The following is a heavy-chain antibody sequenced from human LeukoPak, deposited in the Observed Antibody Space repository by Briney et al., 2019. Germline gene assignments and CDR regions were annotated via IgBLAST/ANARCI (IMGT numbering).Heavy chain of an antibody. CDR3: ARGRSPTMRKHTMVRGVTAFDI. CDR1: GGSISSGGYY. D-gene: IGHD3-10*01. Sequence: SETLSLTCTVSGGSISSGGYYWSWIRQPPGKGLEWIGYIYHSGSTYYNPSLKSRVTISVDTSKNQFSLKLSSVTAADTAVYYCARGRSPTMRKHTMVRGVTAFDIWGQGTMVTVSS. CDR2: IYHSGST. J-gene: IGHJ3*02. V-gene: IGHV4-30-2*01.